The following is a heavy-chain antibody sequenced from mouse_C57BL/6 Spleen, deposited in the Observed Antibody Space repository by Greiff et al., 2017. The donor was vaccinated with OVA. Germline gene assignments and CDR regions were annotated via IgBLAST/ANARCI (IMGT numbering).Heavy chain of an antibody. Sequence: QVQLQQPGAELVMPGASVKLSCKASGYTFTSYWMHWVKQRPGQGLERIGEIDPSDSYTNYNQKFKGKSTLTVDKSSSTAYMQLSSLTSEDSAVYYCARTGDEGYFDYWGQGTTLTVSS. CDR1: GYTFTSYW. V-gene: IGHV1-69*01. CDR2: IDPSDSYT. D-gene: IGHD3-1*01. J-gene: IGHJ2*01. CDR3: ARTGDEGYFDY.